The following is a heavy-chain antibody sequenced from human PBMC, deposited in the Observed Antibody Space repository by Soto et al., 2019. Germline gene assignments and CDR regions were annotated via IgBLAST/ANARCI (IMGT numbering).Heavy chain of an antibody. CDR2: ISWNSGSI. J-gene: IGHJ3*01. V-gene: IGHV3-9*01. CDR1: GFTFDDYA. Sequence: GGSLRLSCAASGFTFDDYAMHWVRQAPGKGLEWVSGISWNSGSIGYADSVKGRFTISRDNAKNSLYLQMNSLRAEDTALYYCARDLTVTRGCSNTRCNYDALDVWGQGTAVTVSS. CDR3: ARDLTVTRGCSNTRCNYDALDV. D-gene: IGHD2-2*01.